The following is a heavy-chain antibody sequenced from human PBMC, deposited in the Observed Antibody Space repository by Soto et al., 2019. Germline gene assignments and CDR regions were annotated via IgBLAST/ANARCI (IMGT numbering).Heavy chain of an antibody. CDR2: ISSDGSDT. V-gene: IGHV3-74*01. D-gene: IGHD2-21*02. CDR3: ARPYTVTMRNGMDV. Sequence: EVQLVESGGGLVQPGGSLRLSCAASGFTFNTYWMHWVRQAPGKGLVWVSRISSDGSDTNYADSVKGRFTISRDNAKNTVYLEMDSLTAEVTAVYYCARPYTVTMRNGMDVWGQGTTVTVSS. J-gene: IGHJ6*02. CDR1: GFTFNTYW.